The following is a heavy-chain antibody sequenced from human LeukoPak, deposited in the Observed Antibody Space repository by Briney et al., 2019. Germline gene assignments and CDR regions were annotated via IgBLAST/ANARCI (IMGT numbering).Heavy chain of an antibody. CDR2: IIPIFGTA. CDR3: ARGLRVWQQLVYDAFDI. J-gene: IGHJ3*02. V-gene: IGHV1-69*05. CDR1: GGTFSSYA. D-gene: IGHD6-13*01. Sequence: SVKVSCKASGGTFSSYAISWVRQAPGQGLKWMGRIIPIFGTANYAQKFQGRVTITTDESTSTAYMELSSLRSEDTAVYYCARGLRVWQQLVYDAFDIWGQGTMVTVSS.